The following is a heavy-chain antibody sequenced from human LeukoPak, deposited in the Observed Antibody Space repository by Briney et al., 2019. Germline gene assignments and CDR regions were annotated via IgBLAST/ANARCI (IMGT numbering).Heavy chain of an antibody. CDR3: ARVSYYYDSSGATP. CDR1: GFTFSSYS. CDR2: ISSSSSYI. V-gene: IGHV3-21*01. Sequence: GGSLRLSCAASGFTFSSYSMNWVRQAPGKGLEWVSSISSSSSYIYYADSVKGRFTISRDNAKNSLYLQMNSLRAENTAVYYCARVSYYYDSSGATPWGQGTLVTVSS. D-gene: IGHD3-22*01. J-gene: IGHJ5*02.